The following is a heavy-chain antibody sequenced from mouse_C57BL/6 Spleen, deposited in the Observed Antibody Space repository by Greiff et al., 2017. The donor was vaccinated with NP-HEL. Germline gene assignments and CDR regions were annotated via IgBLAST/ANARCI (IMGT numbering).Heavy chain of an antibody. V-gene: IGHV1-53*01. CDR2: INPSNGGT. J-gene: IGHJ4*01. CDR1: GYTFTSYW. D-gene: IGHD2-5*01. Sequence: VQLQQPGTELVKPGASVKLSCKASGYTFTSYWMHWVKQRPGQGLEWIGNINPSNGGTNYNEKFKSKATLTVDKSSSTAYMQLSSLTSEDSAVYYCASYSNYDYYAMDYWGQGTSVTVSS. CDR3: ASYSNYDYYAMDY.